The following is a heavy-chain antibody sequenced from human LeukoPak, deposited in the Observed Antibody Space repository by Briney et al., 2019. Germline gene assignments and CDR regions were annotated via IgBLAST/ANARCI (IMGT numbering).Heavy chain of an antibody. Sequence: SETLPLTCTVSGGSISSSTDYWGWIRQPPGKGLEWIGNIYKSGSTYYNPSLKSRVSISVDTSKNQFSLKLSSVTAADTAVFYCARAPNYDFWSGYMDVWGKGTTVTISS. CDR3: ARAPNYDFWSGYMDV. V-gene: IGHV4-39*07. CDR2: IYKSGST. CDR1: GGSISSSTDY. D-gene: IGHD3-3*01. J-gene: IGHJ6*03.